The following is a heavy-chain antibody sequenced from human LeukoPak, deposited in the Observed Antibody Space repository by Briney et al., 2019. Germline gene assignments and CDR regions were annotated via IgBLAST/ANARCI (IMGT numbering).Heavy chain of an antibody. CDR2: IYYIGST. CDR1: GGSISSSSYY. Sequence: SETLSLTCTVSGGSISSSSYYWGWIRQPPGKGLEWIGRIYYIGSTYYNPSLKSRVTISVDTSKNQFSLKLSSVTAADTAVYYCARHIPIRGYYYYMDVWGKGTTVTISS. J-gene: IGHJ6*03. CDR3: ARHIPIRGYYYYMDV. V-gene: IGHV4-39*01.